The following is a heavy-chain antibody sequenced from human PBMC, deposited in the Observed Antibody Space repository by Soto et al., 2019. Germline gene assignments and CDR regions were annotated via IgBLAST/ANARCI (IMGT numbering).Heavy chain of an antibody. V-gene: IGHV3-23*05. D-gene: IGHD3-16*01. J-gene: IGHJ4*02. CDR3: AKFLVMIGISSFDT. CDR1: GFSFSDYS. CDR2: IDLSGTTT. Sequence: GGALRLSCVASGFSFSDYSMSWVRQAPGKGLELVSFIDLSGTTTYYRDSVKGRFTISKDRSRNTVYLRMNSLRVEDAGIYYCAKFLVMIGISSFDTWGQGVLVTVSS.